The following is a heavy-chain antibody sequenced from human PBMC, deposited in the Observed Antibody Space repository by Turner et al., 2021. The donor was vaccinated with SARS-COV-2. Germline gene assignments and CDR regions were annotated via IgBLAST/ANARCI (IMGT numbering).Heavy chain of an antibody. V-gene: IGHV1-2*02. CDR1: GYTFTGYY. D-gene: IGHD6-6*01. J-gene: IGHJ5*02. CDR3: AREGAPVSSSSRVWFDP. Sequence: QVQLVQSGAVVKKPGASVKVSCKASGYTFTGYYMHWVRQAPGQGLEGMGWINPNSGGTNYAQKFQCRVTMTRDTSISTAYMDLSRLRSDDTAVYYCAREGAPVSSSSRVWFDPWGQGTLDTVSS. CDR2: INPNSGGT.